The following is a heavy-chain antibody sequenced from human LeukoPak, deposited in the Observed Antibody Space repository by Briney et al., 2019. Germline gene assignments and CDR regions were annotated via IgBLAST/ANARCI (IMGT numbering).Heavy chain of an antibody. CDR2: IIPVFDKA. J-gene: IGHJ6*03. D-gene: IGHD2-2*02. Sequence: SVKVSCKASGYTFTSYDISWVRQAPGQGLEWMGGIIPVFDKANYAQKFQDRVTITADDSTTTAYMELSSLTSEDTAIYYCARLGHCRETNCYSDFYYMDVWGKGTTVIVSS. V-gene: IGHV1-69*13. CDR3: ARLGHCRETNCYSDFYYMDV. CDR1: GYTFTSYD.